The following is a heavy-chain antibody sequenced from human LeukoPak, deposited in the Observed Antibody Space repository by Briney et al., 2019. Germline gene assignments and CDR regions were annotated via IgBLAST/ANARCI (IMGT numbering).Heavy chain of an antibody. V-gene: IGHV4-39*07. J-gene: IGHJ4*02. D-gene: IGHD6-13*01. CDR1: GGSFSSSAYY. CDR3: AREGQLVPHIDY. CDR2: IHYSGST. Sequence: PSETLSLTCTVSGGSFSSSAYYWGWVRQPPGKGLEWIGSIHYSGSTYYNPSLKSRVTMSVDTSKNQFSLKLSSVTAADTAVYYCAREGQLVPHIDYWGQGTLVTVSS.